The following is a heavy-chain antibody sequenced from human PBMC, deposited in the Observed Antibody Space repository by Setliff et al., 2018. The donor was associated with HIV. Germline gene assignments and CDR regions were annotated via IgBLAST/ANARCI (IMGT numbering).Heavy chain of an antibody. CDR2: IKEDGSEK. V-gene: IGHV3-7*05. D-gene: IGHD1-26*01. Sequence: PGGSLRLSCAASGFLFHTYWMSWVRQAPGKGLEWVANIKEDGSEKYYVDSVKGRFTISRDNAENSLYLQMNSLTAEDTAVYYCARPGTRWGFDYWGQGILVTVS. CDR3: ARPGTRWGFDY. CDR1: GFLFHTYW. J-gene: IGHJ4*02.